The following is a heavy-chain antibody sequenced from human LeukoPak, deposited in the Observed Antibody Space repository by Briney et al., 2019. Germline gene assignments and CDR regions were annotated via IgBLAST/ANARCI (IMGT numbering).Heavy chain of an antibody. D-gene: IGHD6-13*01. V-gene: IGHV4-39*01. CDR3: ARLSTPGSSWFGGNLDY. Sequence: SETLSLTCTVSGGSISSSNYYWGWIRQPPGKGLEWIGNIYYRGSTYFNPSLKSRVTMSVDTSKIQFSLRLSSVTAADTARYFCARLSTPGSSWFGGNLDYWGQGTLVTVSS. CDR2: IYYRGST. CDR1: GGSISSSNYY. J-gene: IGHJ4*02.